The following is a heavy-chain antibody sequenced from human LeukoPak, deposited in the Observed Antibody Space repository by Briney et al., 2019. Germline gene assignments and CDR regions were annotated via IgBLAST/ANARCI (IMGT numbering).Heavy chain of an antibody. V-gene: IGHV3-23*01. CDR1: GITFSSYA. CDR3: AKDSQEWNHHYFDY. D-gene: IGHD1-14*01. CDR2: ISGGGVTT. Sequence: PGGSLRLSCAASGITFSSYAMSWVRQAPGKGLEWVSTISGGGVTTYYADSVKGRFTISRDNSKSTLYLQLNSLGAEDTAVYYCAKDSQEWNHHYFDYWGQGTLVTVSS. J-gene: IGHJ4*02.